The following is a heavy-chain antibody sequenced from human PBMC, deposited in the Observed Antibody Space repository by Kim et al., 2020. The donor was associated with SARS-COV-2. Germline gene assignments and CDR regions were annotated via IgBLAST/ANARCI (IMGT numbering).Heavy chain of an antibody. CDR1: GGSVSSCSYY. CDR2: IYYSGNN. CDR3: VGVGAPPKTVRSFDF. Sequence: SETLSLTCAVSGGSVSSCSYYWVWIRQPPGMGLEWLSNIYYSGNNYHNPSLKIRLTISVDTSQYQFSLKSNSVTAADMAFYYCVGVGAPPKTVRSFDFGG. V-gene: IGHV4-39*01. J-gene: IGHJ4*01. D-gene: IGHD1-26*01.